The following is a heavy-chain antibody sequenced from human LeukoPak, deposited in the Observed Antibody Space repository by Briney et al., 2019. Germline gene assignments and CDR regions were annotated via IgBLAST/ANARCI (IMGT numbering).Heavy chain of an antibody. CDR1: GFTFSNSA. J-gene: IGHJ4*02. D-gene: IGHD3-22*01. V-gene: IGHV1-58*02. CDR3: ARDSIDYYDSSGHFDY. Sequence: ASVKVSCKASGFTFSNSAMQWVRQARGQRLEWIGRIVVGSGNTSYAQKFRGRVTMTRDMSTSTVYMELSSLRSEDTAVYYCARDSIDYYDSSGHFDYWGQGALVTVSS. CDR2: IVVGSGNT.